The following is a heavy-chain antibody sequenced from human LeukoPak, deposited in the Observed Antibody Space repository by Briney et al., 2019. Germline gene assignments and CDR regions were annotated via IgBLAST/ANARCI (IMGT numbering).Heavy chain of an antibody. D-gene: IGHD2/OR15-2a*01. J-gene: IGHJ4*02. Sequence: GASVKVSCKASGYTFTDYYMHWVRQAPGQGLEWMGRISPNSGGTDYAQKFQGRVTMTRDTSINTLYMELSRLTSDDTAVYYCARDASTTSLLSGCDHWGQGTLVTASS. V-gene: IGHV1-2*02. CDR3: ARDASTTSLLSGCDH. CDR1: GYTFTDYY. CDR2: ISPNSGGT.